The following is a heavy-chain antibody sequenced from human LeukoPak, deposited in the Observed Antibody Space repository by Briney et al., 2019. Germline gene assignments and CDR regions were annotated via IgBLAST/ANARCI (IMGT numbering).Heavy chain of an antibody. V-gene: IGHV3-23*01. D-gene: IGHD3-10*01. CDR2: ISGSGGST. CDR1: GFTFSSYA. CDR3: AKPYYYGSGSYFKFDY. Sequence: PGGSLRLSCAASGFTFSSYAMSWVRQAPGKGLEWVSGISGSGGSTYYADSVKGRFTISRDNSKNTLYLQMNSLRAEDTAVYYCAKPYYYGSGSYFKFDYWGQGTLVTVSS. J-gene: IGHJ4*02.